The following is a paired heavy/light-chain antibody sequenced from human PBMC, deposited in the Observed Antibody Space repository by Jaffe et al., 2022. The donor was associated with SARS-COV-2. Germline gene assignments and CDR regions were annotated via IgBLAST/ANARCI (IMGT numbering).Light chain of an antibody. CDR2: DVN. CDR1: SSDVGGYNL. V-gene: IGLV2-14*03. CDR3: SSYTIISPLRV. Sequence: QSALTQPASVSGSPGQSITISCTGTSSDVGGYNLVSWYQQHPGKAPKFIIYDVNNRPSGVSNRFSGSKSGNTASLTISGLQAEDEADYYCSSYTIISPLRVFGTGTTVTVL. J-gene: IGLJ1*01.
Heavy chain of an antibody. Sequence: QITLKESGPTLVKPTQTLTLTCTFSGFSLSTYGVAVAWIRQPPGKALEWLALIFWDDDKRYSPSLKSRLTITRDTSRNQVVLTVTNMDPVDTATYFCAHRAPEYTSAWYFDYWGQGTLVTVS. J-gene: IGHJ4*02. CDR2: IFWDDDK. CDR1: GFSLSTYGVA. CDR3: AHRAPEYTSAWYFDY. D-gene: IGHD6-25*01. V-gene: IGHV2-5*02.